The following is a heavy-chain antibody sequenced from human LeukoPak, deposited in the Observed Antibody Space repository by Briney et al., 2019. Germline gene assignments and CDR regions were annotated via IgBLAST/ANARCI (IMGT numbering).Heavy chain of an antibody. CDR2: ISGSGADT. CDR1: GFTFSSYA. V-gene: IGHV3-23*01. D-gene: IGHD3-22*01. Sequence: GGSLRLSCVASGFTFSSYAMSWVRQAPGKGLAWVSSISGSGADTYYADSVKGRFTISRDNSKNTLYLQMNSLRAEDTAVYYRAKHYYDAFDIWGQGTMVTVSS. CDR3: AKHYYDAFDI. J-gene: IGHJ3*02.